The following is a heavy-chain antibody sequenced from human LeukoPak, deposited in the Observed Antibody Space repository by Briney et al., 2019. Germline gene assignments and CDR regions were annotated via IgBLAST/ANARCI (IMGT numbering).Heavy chain of an antibody. V-gene: IGHV3-43*02. Sequence: GGSLRLSCAASGFTFDDYAIHWVRQAPGKGLEWVSLISGDGGSTYYADSVKGRFTISRDNSKNSLYLQMNSLRTEDTALYYCAKEIGYSYAYLSVFYGMDAWGQGTTVTVSS. CDR2: ISGDGGST. CDR3: AKEIGYSYAYLSVFYGMDA. J-gene: IGHJ6*02. CDR1: GFTFDDYA. D-gene: IGHD5-18*01.